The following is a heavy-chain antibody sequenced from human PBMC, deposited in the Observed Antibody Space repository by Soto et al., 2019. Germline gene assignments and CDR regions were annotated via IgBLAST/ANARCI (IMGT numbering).Heavy chain of an antibody. CDR3: ARGFGGSSSLYFYGMDV. D-gene: IGHD6-13*01. V-gene: IGHV1-69*13. Sequence: SVKVSCKTSEGTFSSYAIRSVRQAVGQAFEWMGGIIPIFGTANYAQKFQGTVTITADESTSTAYMELSSLRSEDTAVYDCARGFGGSSSLYFYGMDVWGQGTTVTV. CDR1: EGTFSSYA. CDR2: IIPIFGTA. J-gene: IGHJ6*01.